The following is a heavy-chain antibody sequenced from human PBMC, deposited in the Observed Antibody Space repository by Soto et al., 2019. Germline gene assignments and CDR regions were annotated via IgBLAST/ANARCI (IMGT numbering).Heavy chain of an antibody. D-gene: IGHD3-22*01. J-gene: IGHJ5*02. V-gene: IGHV3-21*01. CDR2: ISSSSSYI. CDR3: ARESPSTMIVVASVSWLDP. CDR1: GFTFSSYS. Sequence: GGSLRLSCAASGFTFSSYSMNWVRQAPGKGLEWVSSISSSSSYIYYADSVKGRFTISRDNAKNSLYLQMNSLRAEDTAVYYCARESPSTMIVVASVSWLDPWGQGTLVTVSS.